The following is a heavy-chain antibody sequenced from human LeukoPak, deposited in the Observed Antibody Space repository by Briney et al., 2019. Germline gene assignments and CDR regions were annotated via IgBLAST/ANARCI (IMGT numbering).Heavy chain of an antibody. CDR2: IYPKSGDT. CDR3: ARDEAADGTNALDI. J-gene: IGHJ3*02. D-gene: IGHD6-13*01. CDR1: GYTFTDYY. Sequence: ASVKVSCTASGYTFTDYYMHGVRQAHGQGLEWMGYIYPKSGDTNYEKKFQGRVTMTRDTSMNTVYMELTRLRSDDTAVYYCARDEAADGTNALDIWGQGTMVTVSS. V-gene: IGHV1-2*02.